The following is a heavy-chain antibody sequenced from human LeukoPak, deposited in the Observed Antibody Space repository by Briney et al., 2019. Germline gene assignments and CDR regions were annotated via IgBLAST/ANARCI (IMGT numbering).Heavy chain of an antibody. V-gene: IGHV1-2*02. CDR2: INPNSGGT. J-gene: IGHJ4*02. CDR3: TSAERGSQFDY. D-gene: IGHD5-24*01. CDR1: GYTFTGSY. Sequence: ASVKVSCKASGYTFTGSYMHWVRQAPGQGLEWMGRINPNSGGTNYAQKFQGRVTMTRETSTSTAYMELSRLRSEDTAVFYCTSAERGSQFDYWGQGTLATVSS.